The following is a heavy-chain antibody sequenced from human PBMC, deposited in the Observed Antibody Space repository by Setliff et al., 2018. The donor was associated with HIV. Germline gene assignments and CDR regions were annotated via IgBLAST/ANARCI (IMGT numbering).Heavy chain of an antibody. Sequence: PSETLSLTCTVSGDTDFYWNWIRQPPGKGLEWIGYIHASGKTNYNPSLKSRVTLALDTSEMHFSLHLTSVTAADTAMYYCARDQSDYNVLTGFGDFDYWGHGTLVTVPQ. CDR1: GDTDFY. D-gene: IGHD3-9*01. V-gene: IGHV4-4*09. J-gene: IGHJ4*01. CDR2: IHASGKT. CDR3: ARDQSDYNVLTGFGDFDY.